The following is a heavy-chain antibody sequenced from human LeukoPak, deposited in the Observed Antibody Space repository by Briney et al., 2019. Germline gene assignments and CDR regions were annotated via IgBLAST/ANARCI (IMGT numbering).Heavy chain of an antibody. J-gene: IGHJ4*02. CDR3: AKTPRSSSGYYDY. CDR1: GFTFSSYG. V-gene: IGHV3-33*06. Sequence: GGSLRLSCAASGFTFSSYGMHWVRQAPGKGLEWVAVIWYDGSNKYYADSVKGRFTISRDNSRNTLYLQMNSLRAEDTAVYYCAKTPRSSSGYYDYWGQGTLVTVSS. D-gene: IGHD3-22*01. CDR2: IWYDGSNK.